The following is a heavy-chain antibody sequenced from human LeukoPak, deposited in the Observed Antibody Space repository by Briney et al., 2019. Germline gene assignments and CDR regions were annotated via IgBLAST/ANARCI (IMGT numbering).Heavy chain of an antibody. J-gene: IGHJ4*02. CDR2: MNPNSGNT. V-gene: IGHV1-8*01. D-gene: IGHD2-2*01. Sequence: VASVKVSCKASGYTFTSYDINWVRQATGQGLEWMGWMNPNSGNTGYAQKFQGRATMTRNTSISTAYMELSSLRSEDTAVYYCARGRGYCSSTSWYYFAYWGQGTLVSVPS. CDR3: ARGRGYCSSTSWYYFAY. CDR1: GYTFTSYD.